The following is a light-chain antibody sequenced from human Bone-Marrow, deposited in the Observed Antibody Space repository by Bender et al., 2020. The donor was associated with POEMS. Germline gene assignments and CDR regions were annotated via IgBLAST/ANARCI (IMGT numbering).Light chain of an antibody. Sequence: QSVVTQPPSLSEAPRQRVTISCSGSSSNIGAASDVHWYQQLPGTAPKLLIYANSDRPSGVPDRFSASKSGTSASLAISELQSEDEALYYCSAWDDSLSGWVFGGGTKLTVL. CDR1: SSNIGAASD. V-gene: IGLV1-50*01. CDR2: ANS. J-gene: IGLJ3*02. CDR3: SAWDDSLSGWV.